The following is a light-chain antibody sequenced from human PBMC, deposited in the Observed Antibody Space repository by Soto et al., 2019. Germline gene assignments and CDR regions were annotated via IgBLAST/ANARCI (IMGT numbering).Light chain of an antibody. CDR1: QGIRSY. CDR2: LAS. Sequence: DIKLTQSPSFLSASVGDRVTITCRASQGIRSYLAWYQQKPEKAPNLLIYLASTLQSGVPSRFSGSGSGTEFTLTISSLQPEDFATHYCQQLNGYPRTFGGGTKVDIK. V-gene: IGKV1-9*01. CDR3: QQLNGYPRT. J-gene: IGKJ4*01.